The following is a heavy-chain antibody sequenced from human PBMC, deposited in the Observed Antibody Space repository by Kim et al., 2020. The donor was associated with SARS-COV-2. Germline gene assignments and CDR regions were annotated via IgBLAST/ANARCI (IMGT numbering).Heavy chain of an antibody. CDR2: IYYSGTT. CDR1: GGSLSSYY. CDR3: ARRDYASGSYGS. J-gene: IGHJ4*02. Sequence: SETLSLTCTVSGGSLSSYYWSWIRQPPGKGLEWIGHIYYSGTTTYNPSLKSRVTISVDTSKNQFSLKLSSVTAADTAVYYCARRDYASGSYGSWGQGTL. V-gene: IGHV4-59*08. D-gene: IGHD3-10*01.